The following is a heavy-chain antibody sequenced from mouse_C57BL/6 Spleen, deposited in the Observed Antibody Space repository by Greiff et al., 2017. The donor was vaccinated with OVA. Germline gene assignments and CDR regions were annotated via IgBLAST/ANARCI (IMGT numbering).Heavy chain of an antibody. Sequence: EVKLVESGGGLVKPGGSLKLSCAASGFTFSDYGLHWVRQAPEKGLEWVAYISSGSSTIYYADTVKGRFTISRDNAKNTLFLQTTSLRSEDTAMYYRARTPYGSRRYYFDYWGQGTTLTVSS. D-gene: IGHD1-1*01. J-gene: IGHJ2*01. V-gene: IGHV5-17*01. CDR1: GFTFSDYG. CDR3: ARTPYGSRRYYFDY. CDR2: ISSGSSTI.